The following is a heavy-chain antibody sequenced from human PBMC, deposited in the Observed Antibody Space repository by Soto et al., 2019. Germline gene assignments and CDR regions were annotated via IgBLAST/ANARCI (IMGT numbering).Heavy chain of an antibody. V-gene: IGHV4-31*03. CDR2: IYYSGST. Sequence: QVQLQESGPGLVKPSQTLSLTCTVSGGSISSGGYYWSWIRQHPGKGPVWIGYIYYSGSTYYNPSLTSRVTTSVDTSKNQFSQKLSSVPAADTAVSSCARWVGATSFDYWGQGTLVTVSS. D-gene: IGHD1-26*01. CDR1: GGSISSGGYY. J-gene: IGHJ4*02. CDR3: ARWVGATSFDY.